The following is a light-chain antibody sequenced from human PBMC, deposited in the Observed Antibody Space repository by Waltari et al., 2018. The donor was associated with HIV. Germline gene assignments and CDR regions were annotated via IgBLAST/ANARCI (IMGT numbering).Light chain of an antibody. CDR1: QSLLHGDGYLY. CDR2: LCS. CDR3: MQALQTPYT. Sequence: IVMTQSPLSLPVTPGEPASISCRSSQSLLHGDGYLYLDWYLQRPVQSPQLLVYLCSSRACGVPDRFSCSGSGTDFTLEISRVEAEDVGVYYCMQALQTPYTFGQGTKLGIK. V-gene: IGKV2-28*01. J-gene: IGKJ2*01.